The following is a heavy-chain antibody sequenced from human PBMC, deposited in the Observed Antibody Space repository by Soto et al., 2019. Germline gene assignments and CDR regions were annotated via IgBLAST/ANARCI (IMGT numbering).Heavy chain of an antibody. CDR1: GFTFTSSA. CDR3: AAGYSSGWYGYFQH. CDR2: IVVGSGNT. Sequence: KVSCKASGFTFTSSAVQWVRQARGQRLEWIGWIVVGSGNTNYAQKFQERVTITRDMSTSTAYMELSSLRSEDTAVYYCAAGYSSGWYGYFQHWGQGTLVTVSS. V-gene: IGHV1-58*01. J-gene: IGHJ1*01. D-gene: IGHD6-19*01.